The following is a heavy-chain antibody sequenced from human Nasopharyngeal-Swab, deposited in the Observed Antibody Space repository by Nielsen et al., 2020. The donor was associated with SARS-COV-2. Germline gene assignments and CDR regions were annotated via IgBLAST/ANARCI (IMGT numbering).Heavy chain of an antibody. D-gene: IGHD3-10*01. Sequence: GESLKISCAASGFTFSSYWMSWVRQARGKGLEWVANIKQDGSEKYYVDSVKGRFTISRDNAKNSLYLQMNSLRAEDTAVYYCARDLGYEVRGGPFDYWGQGTLVIVSS. V-gene: IGHV3-7*01. J-gene: IGHJ4*02. CDR1: GFTFSSYW. CDR3: ARDLGYEVRGGPFDY. CDR2: IKQDGSEK.